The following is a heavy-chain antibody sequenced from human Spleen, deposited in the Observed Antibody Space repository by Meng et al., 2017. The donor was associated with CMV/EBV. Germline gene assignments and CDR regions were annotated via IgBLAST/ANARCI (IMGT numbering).Heavy chain of an antibody. CDR3: ALTVAAGY. Sequence: QVQLVQSGAEVKKPGASVKVSCKASGYTLTSSDINWVRQATGQGLEWMGWINPNTGNTGYAQKFQGRVTLTRSTSISTAYMELSSLRSEDTAVYYCALTVAAGYWGQGTLVTVSS. CDR2: INPNTGNT. J-gene: IGHJ4*02. D-gene: IGHD6-19*01. V-gene: IGHV1-8*01. CDR1: GYTLTSSD.